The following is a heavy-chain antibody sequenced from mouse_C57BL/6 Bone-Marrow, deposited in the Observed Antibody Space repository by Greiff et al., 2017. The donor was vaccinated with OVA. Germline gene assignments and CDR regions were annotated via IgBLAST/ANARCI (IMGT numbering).Heavy chain of an antibody. V-gene: IGHV14-4*01. D-gene: IGHD1-1*01. CDR3: TRQGYYGSSPD. J-gene: IGHJ2*01. CDR1: GFNIKDDY. Sequence: VHVKQSGAELVRPGASVKLSCTASGFNIKDDYMHWVKQRPEQGLEWIGWIDPENGDTEYASKFQGKATITADTSSNTAYLQLSSLTSEDTAVYYCTRQGYYGSSPDWGQGTTLTVSS. CDR2: IDPENGDT.